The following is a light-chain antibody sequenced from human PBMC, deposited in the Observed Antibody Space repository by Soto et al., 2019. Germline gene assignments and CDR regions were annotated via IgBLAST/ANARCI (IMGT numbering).Light chain of an antibody. Sequence: DIQMTQSPSTLSASVGDRVIITCRASQSISGWLAWYQQKPGKAPKLLIYDASSLESGVPSRFSGSGSGTEFTLTISSLQPDDFATYYCQHYNSYSEAFGQGTKVDIK. V-gene: IGKV1-5*01. CDR2: DAS. J-gene: IGKJ1*01. CDR1: QSISGW. CDR3: QHYNSYSEA.